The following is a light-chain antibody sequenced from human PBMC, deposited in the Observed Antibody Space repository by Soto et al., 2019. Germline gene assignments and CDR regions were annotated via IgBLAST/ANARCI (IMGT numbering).Light chain of an antibody. CDR2: AAS. J-gene: IGKJ1*01. V-gene: IGKV1-27*01. CDR1: QGISNY. CDR3: QEYNCVPWT. Sequence: DIQMTQSPSSLSASVGDRVTITCRASQGISNYLAWYQQKPGKVPKLLIYAASTLQSGVPSLFCGSGSGTDFSVTISSLQPEDVATYYCQEYNCVPWTFCQGTNLEIK.